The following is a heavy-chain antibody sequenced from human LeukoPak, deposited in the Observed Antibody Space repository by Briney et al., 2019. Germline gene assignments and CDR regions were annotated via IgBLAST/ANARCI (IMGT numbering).Heavy chain of an antibody. Sequence: GSSVKVSCKASGGTFSSYAISWVRQAPGQGLEWMGWISAYNGNTNYAQKLQGRVTMTTDTSTSTAYMELRSLRSDDTAVYYCARKYYDFWSGSTGYYYMDVWGKGTTVTVSS. CDR1: GGTFSSYA. V-gene: IGHV1-18*01. CDR2: ISAYNGNT. J-gene: IGHJ6*03. D-gene: IGHD3-3*01. CDR3: ARKYYDFWSGSTGYYYMDV.